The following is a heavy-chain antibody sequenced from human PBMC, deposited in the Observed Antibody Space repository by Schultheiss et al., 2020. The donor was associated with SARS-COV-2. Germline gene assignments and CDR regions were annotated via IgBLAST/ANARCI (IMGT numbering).Heavy chain of an antibody. D-gene: IGHD3-22*01. CDR3: ARDHGDDSSGYYYGI. CDR2: INPNSGGT. CDR1: GYTFTGYY. V-gene: IGHV1-2*02. J-gene: IGHJ3*02. Sequence: ASVKVSCKASGYTFTGYYMHWVRQAPGQGLEWMGWINPNSGGTNYAQKFQGRVTMTRDTSISTAYMELSRLRSDDTAVYYCARDHGDDSSGYYYGIWGQGTMVTVSS.